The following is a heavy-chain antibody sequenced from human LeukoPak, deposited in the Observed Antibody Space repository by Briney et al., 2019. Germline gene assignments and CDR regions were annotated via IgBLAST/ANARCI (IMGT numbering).Heavy chain of an antibody. J-gene: IGHJ4*02. CDR1: GFSFSIYF. CDR3: AGGGDFGY. D-gene: IGHD3-16*01. Sequence: GGSLRLSCAASGFSFSIYFMNWVRQAPGKGLEWVSSISRTSEYIHYADSVRGRFAISRDNARNSVYLQMNSLRDEDTAVYFCAGGGDFGYWGQGILVTVSA. V-gene: IGHV3-21*01. CDR2: ISRTSEYI.